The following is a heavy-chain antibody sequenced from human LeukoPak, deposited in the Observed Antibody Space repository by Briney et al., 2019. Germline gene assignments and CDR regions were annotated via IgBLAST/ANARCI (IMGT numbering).Heavy chain of an antibody. V-gene: IGHV3-23*01. CDR2: ISGSGGST. CDR3: AKGPYYDFSSTFDY. CDR1: GFTFSSYE. Sequence: GGSLRLSCAASGFTFSSYEMNWVRQAPGKGLEWVSAISGSGGSTYYADSVKGRFTISRDNSKNTLYLQMNSLRAEDTALYYCAKGPYYDFSSTFDYWGQGTLVTVSS. J-gene: IGHJ4*02. D-gene: IGHD3-3*01.